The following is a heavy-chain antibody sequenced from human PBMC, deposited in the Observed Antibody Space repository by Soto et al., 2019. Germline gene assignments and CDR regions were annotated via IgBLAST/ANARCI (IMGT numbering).Heavy chain of an antibody. V-gene: IGHV1-69*08. CDR3: ARDRITTRGDAFDL. CDR2: IIPIPDIT. CDR1: GGTFSTYI. Sequence: QVQLVQSGAEVRKPGSSVKVSCKAPGGTFSTYIISWVRQAPGQGLEWMGRIIPIPDITNYAQKFQGRVTVTAARSTSTAYTELTSLKSEDTAVYYCARDRITTRGDAFDLWGQGTMVTVSS. D-gene: IGHD3-3*01. J-gene: IGHJ3*01.